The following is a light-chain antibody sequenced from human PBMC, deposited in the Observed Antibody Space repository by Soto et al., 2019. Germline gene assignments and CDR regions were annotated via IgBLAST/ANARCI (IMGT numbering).Light chain of an antibody. J-gene: IGKJ1*01. CDR3: QQRSNLPWT. Sequence: IVMTQSPATLSVSPGERATLSFRASQSVNIYLAWYQQKPGQAPRLLIYDASNRATGIPARFSGSGSGTDFTLTISSLEPEDFAVYYCQQRSNLPWTFGQGTKVDIK. V-gene: IGKV3-11*01. CDR1: QSVNIY. CDR2: DAS.